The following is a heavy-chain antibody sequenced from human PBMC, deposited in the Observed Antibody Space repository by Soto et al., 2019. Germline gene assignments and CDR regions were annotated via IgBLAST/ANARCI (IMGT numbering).Heavy chain of an antibody. Sequence: SGPTLVNPTETLTLTCTVSGFSLSNARMGVSWIRQPPGKALEWLAHIFSNDEKSYSTSLKSRLTISKDTSKSQVVLTMTNMDPVDTATYYCARTQLRSGWYWSPTHYYYYGMDVWGQGTTVTVSS. CDR1: GFSLSNARMG. D-gene: IGHD6-19*01. J-gene: IGHJ6*02. V-gene: IGHV2-26*01. CDR2: IFSNDEK. CDR3: ARTQLRSGWYWSPTHYYYYGMDV.